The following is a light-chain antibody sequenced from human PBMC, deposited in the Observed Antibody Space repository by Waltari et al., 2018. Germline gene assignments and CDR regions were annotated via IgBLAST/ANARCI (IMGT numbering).Light chain of an antibody. CDR2: KAS. J-gene: IGKJ2*03. Sequence: DIQMTQSPSTLSASVGDTITITCRASQSISNYLAWYQQKPGKAPKLLIYKASSSGSGVPSRFSCRGSRTEFTLTISSLPPDDFATYYCQQYNTYSSFGQGTKLEIK. V-gene: IGKV1-5*03. CDR1: QSISNY. CDR3: QQYNTYSS.